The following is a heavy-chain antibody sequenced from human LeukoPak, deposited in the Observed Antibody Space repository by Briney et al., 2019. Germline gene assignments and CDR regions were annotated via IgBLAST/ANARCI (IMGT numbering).Heavy chain of an antibody. CDR2: INHSGST. J-gene: IGHJ5*02. CDR3: ARRPLLGYLNMYNWFDP. CDR1: GGSFSGYY. Sequence: SETLSLTCAVYGGSFSGYYWSWIRQPPGKGLEWIGEINHSGSTNYNPSLKSRVTISVDTSKNQFSLKLSSVTAADTAVYYCARRPLLGYLNMYNWFDPWGQGTLVTVSS. D-gene: IGHD2-15*01. V-gene: IGHV4-34*01.